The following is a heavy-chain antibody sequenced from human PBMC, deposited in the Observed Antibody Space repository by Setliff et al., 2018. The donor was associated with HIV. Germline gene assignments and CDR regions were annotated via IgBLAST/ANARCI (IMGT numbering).Heavy chain of an antibody. Sequence: GGSLRLSCAASGFTFSSYWMSWVRQAPGKGLEWVANIKQDGSEKYYVDSVRGRFTITRDNAKNSLYLQINSLRAEDTAVYYCARVRITGTTRWFDPWGQGTLVTVSS. CDR3: ARVRITGTTRWFDP. D-gene: IGHD1-7*01. J-gene: IGHJ5*02. V-gene: IGHV3-7*01. CDR2: IKQDGSEK. CDR1: GFTFSSYW.